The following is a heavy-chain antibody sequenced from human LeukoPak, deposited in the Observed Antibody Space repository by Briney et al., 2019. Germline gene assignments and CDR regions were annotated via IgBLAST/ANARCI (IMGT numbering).Heavy chain of an antibody. J-gene: IGHJ6*04. V-gene: IGHV3-48*03. D-gene: IGHD3-10*02. CDR3: AELGITMIGGV. CDR1: GFTFSSYE. CDR2: ISSSGSTI. Sequence: PGGSLRLSCAASGFTFSSYEMNWFPQAQGKGLEGVSYISSSGSTIYYADSVKGRFTISRDNAKNSLYLQMNSLRAEDTAVYYCAELGITMIGGVWGKGTTVTISS.